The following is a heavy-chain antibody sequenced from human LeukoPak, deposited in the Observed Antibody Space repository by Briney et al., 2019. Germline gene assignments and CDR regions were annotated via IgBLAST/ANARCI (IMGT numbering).Heavy chain of an antibody. CDR2: INPNSGGT. J-gene: IGHJ4*02. CDR3: ARGPRIAAAGNDGIGYY. D-gene: IGHD6-13*01. Sequence: ASVKVSCKASGYTFTSYYMHWVRQAPGQGLEWMGRINPNSGGTNYAQKFQGRVTMTRDTSISTAYMELSRLRSDDTAVYYCARGPRIAAAGNDGIGYYWGQGTLVTVSS. V-gene: IGHV1-2*06. CDR1: GYTFTSYY.